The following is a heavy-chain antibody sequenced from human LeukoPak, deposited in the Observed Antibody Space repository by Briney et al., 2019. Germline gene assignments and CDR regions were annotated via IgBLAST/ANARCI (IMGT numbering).Heavy chain of an antibody. CDR1: GFTFSSYS. J-gene: IGHJ4*02. Sequence: KPGGSLRLACAASGFTFSSYSMNWVRQAPGKGLEWISSISSSSSYIYYADSVKGRFTISRDNAKNSLYLQMNSLRAEDTAVYYCASIQRGYSYGYGYWGQETLVTVSS. CDR3: ASIQRGYSYGYGY. CDR2: ISSSSSYI. V-gene: IGHV3-21*01. D-gene: IGHD5-18*01.